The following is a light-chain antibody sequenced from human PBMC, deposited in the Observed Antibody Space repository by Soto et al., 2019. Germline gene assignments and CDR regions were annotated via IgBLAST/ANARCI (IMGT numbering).Light chain of an antibody. CDR2: GSS. V-gene: IGKV3-15*01. CDR3: QQYSNWPS. Sequence: EIVMTQSPATLSVSPGEGSTLSCRASQSIGSNLAWYQHKPGQSPRLLIYGSSTRATGIPVRFSGSGSGTEFTLTISSLQSEDFAVYYCQQYSNWPSVGQGTQVEI. CDR1: QSIGSN. J-gene: IGKJ1*01.